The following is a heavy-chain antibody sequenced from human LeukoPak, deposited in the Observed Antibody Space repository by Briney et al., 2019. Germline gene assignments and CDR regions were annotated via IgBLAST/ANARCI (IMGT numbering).Heavy chain of an antibody. D-gene: IGHD6-13*01. CDR1: GYTFSGNH. V-gene: IGHV1-2*02. Sequence: ASVKVSCKASGYTFSGNHMHWVRQAPGQGLEWMGWINPNSGGTNYAPKFQGRVTMTRDTSTSTAYMELSRLTSDDTAVYYCGRDPGNSWFFDYWGRGALVTVSS. J-gene: IGHJ4*02. CDR3: GRDPGNSWFFDY. CDR2: INPNSGGT.